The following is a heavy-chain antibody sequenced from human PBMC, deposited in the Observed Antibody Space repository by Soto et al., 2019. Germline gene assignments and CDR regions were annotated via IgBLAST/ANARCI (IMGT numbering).Heavy chain of an antibody. J-gene: IGHJ4*02. V-gene: IGHV3-21*01. Sequence: EVQLVESGGGLIKPGGSLRLSCAASGFTFSSYSMNWVRQAPGKGLEWVSSISSSSSYIYYADSVKGRFTISRDNAKNSLYLQMNSLRDEDTAVYYCARGGKDSRNKEYWGQGTLVTVSS. D-gene: IGHD6-13*01. CDR2: ISSSSSYI. CDR1: GFTFSSYS. CDR3: ARGGKDSRNKEY.